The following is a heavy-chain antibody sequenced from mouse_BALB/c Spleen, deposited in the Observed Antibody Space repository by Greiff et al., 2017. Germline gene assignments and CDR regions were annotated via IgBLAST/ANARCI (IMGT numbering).Heavy chain of an antibody. CDR1: GFSLTGYG. J-gene: IGHJ2*01. CDR2: IWGDGST. CDR3: ARGAPITVYFDD. D-gene: IGHD1-3*01. V-gene: IGHV2-6-7*01. Sequence: QVQLQQSGTGLVAPSQSLSITCTVSGFSLTGYGVNWVRQPPGKGLEWLGMIWGDGSTDYNSALKSRLSISKDNSKSQVFLKMNSLQTDDTARYYCARGAPITVYFDDWGEGTTLTVSS.